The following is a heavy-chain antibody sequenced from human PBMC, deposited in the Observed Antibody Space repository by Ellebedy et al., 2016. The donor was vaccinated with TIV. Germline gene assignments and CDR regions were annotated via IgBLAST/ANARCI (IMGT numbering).Heavy chain of an antibody. CDR2: INKDGSEK. D-gene: IGHD3-10*01. J-gene: IGHJ4*02. CDR1: EFKFSSFA. CDR3: ASPPGVVAL. V-gene: IGHV3-7*03. Sequence: GESLKISCAASEFKFSSFAMIWVRQAPGKGPEWVANINKDGSEKFYVDSVKGRFTISRDNAKNSLYLQMNSLRAEDTAVYYCASPPGVVALWGQGTLVTVSS.